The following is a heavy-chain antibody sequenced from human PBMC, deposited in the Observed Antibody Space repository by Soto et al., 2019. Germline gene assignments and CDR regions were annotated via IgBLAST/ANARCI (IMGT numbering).Heavy chain of an antibody. CDR3: ARVGGVGAPPGTDF. J-gene: IGHJ4*02. CDR2: VIPILGQA. Sequence: QLVQSGAEVKKPRSSVKISCKASGGTFSSYVISWLRQAPGQGLEWMGGVIPILGQAYYAPNLQGRVTITADGSTRTAYMELNRLTSADTAVYFCARVGGVGAPPGTDFWGQGTLVTVSS. CDR1: GGTFSSYV. D-gene: IGHD1-26*01. V-gene: IGHV1-69*01.